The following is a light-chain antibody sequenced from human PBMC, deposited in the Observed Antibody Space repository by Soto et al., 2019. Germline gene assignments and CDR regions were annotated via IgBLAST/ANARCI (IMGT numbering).Light chain of an antibody. V-gene: IGKV3-11*01. CDR1: QSVSNS. CDR2: DAS. Sequence: EIVLTQSPATLSLSPGERATLSCRASQSVSNSLAWYQQKPGQAPRLLINDASNRATGIPARFSGSGSGTDCTLTISSLEPEDFAVYYCQQRSNWPLTFGGGTKVAIK. CDR3: QQRSNWPLT. J-gene: IGKJ4*01.